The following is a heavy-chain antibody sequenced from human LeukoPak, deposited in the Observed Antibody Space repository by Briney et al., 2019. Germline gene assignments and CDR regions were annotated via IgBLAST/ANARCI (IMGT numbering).Heavy chain of an antibody. J-gene: IGHJ6*04. Sequence: GGSLRLSCAASGFTFSDNYMTWVRQAPGKGLEWLSYISGNGGVIQYADSVKGRFTISRDNAKNSLYLQMSSLRAEDTAVYYCAELGITMIGGVWGKGTTVTISS. CDR3: AELGITMIGGV. CDR1: GFTFSDNY. D-gene: IGHD3-10*02. CDR2: ISGNGGVI. V-gene: IGHV3-11*04.